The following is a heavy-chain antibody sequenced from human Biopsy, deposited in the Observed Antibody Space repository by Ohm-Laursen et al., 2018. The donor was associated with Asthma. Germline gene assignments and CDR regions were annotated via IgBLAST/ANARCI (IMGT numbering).Heavy chain of an antibody. Sequence: SLRLSCSASGFTVSRDHMFWVRQAPGKGLEWVSVIYSGGTSDTADSVRGRFTISRDFYKNTLYLQMNSLRAEDTAVYYCARTFHFWGPYHAEHYQLWGQGTLVTVSS. CDR3: ARTFHFWGPYHAEHYQL. CDR1: GFTVSRDH. J-gene: IGHJ1*01. CDR2: IYSGGTS. D-gene: IGHD3-3*02. V-gene: IGHV3-53*01.